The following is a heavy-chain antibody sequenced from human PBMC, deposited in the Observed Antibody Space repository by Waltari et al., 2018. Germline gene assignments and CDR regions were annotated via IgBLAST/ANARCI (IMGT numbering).Heavy chain of an antibody. CDR3: ARTMVRGVIIHYIDV. CDR2: IYHSGST. J-gene: IGHJ6*03. V-gene: IGHV4-38-2*02. Sequence: QVQLQESGPGLVKPSETLSLTCTVSGYSISSGYYWGWIRQPPGKGLEWIGSIYHSGSTYYNPSLKSRVTISVDTSKNQFSLKLSSVTAADTAVYYCARTMVRGVIIHYIDVWGKGTTVTISS. CDR1: GYSISSGYY. D-gene: IGHD3-10*01.